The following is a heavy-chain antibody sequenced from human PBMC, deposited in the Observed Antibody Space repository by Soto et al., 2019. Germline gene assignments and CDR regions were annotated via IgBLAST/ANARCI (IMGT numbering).Heavy chain of an antibody. CDR2: FRAGGDDGTT. Sequence: PGGSLRLSCVASGFTFSSYSMSWVRQAPGKGLEWVSGFRAGGDDGTTYYADSVKGRFTISRDNSKNTLFLQMNSLRAEDTAIYYCAKKVNYGSGSQYFDYFGQGTLVTSPQ. D-gene: IGHD3-10*01. J-gene: IGHJ4*02. CDR3: AKKVNYGSGSQYFDY. CDR1: GFTFSSYS. V-gene: IGHV3-23*01.